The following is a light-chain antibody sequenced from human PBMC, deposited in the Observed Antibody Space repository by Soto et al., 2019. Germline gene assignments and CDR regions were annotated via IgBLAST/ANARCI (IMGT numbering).Light chain of an antibody. CDR1: QSVSSN. CDR2: AAS. V-gene: IGKV3-15*01. Sequence: EIVMTQSPATLSVSPGERVTLSCRASQSVSSNLAWYQQKPGQAPRLLIYAASTRATGIPARFSGSGSGTEFTLTISSLQSEDFAVYYCQQYNDRRTFGQGTKVEIK. J-gene: IGKJ1*01. CDR3: QQYNDRRT.